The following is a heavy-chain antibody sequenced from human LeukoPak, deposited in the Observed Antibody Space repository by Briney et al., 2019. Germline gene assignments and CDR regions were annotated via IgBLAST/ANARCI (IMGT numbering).Heavy chain of an antibody. J-gene: IGHJ4*02. Sequence: SETLSLTCTVSGVSISSYYWSLIRQPPGKGLEWIGYIFYSGNTIYNPSLKSRVTISVDTSKNHFSLRLRSVTAADTAVYYCAKLAAISGSDYPDDWGQGTLVTVSS. CDR1: GVSISSYY. CDR2: IFYSGNT. V-gene: IGHV4-59*08. D-gene: IGHD1-26*01. CDR3: AKLAAISGSDYPDD.